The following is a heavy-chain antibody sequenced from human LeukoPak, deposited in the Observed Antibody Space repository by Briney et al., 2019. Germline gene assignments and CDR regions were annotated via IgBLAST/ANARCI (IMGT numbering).Heavy chain of an antibody. CDR3: ARGADSSGYYSIFYFDY. D-gene: IGHD3-22*01. J-gene: IGHJ4*02. CDR1: GGSISSYY. V-gene: IGHV4-59*01. CDR2: IYYSGST. Sequence: TSETLSLTCTVSGGSISSYYWNWIRQPPGEGLEWIGYIYYSGSTNYNPSLKSRVTISVDTSKNQFSLKLSSVTAADTAVYYCARGADSSGYYSIFYFDYWGQGTLVTVSS.